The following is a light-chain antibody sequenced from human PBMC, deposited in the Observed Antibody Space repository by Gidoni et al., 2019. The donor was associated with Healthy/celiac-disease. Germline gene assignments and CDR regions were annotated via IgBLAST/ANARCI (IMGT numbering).Light chain of an antibody. Sequence: QSALTQPRSVSGSPGQSVTISFTGTSSDVGGYNYVSWYQQNPGKAPKLMIYDVSKRPSGVPDRFSGSKSGNTASLTISGLQAEDEADYYCCAYAGSYRYVFGTGTKVTVL. CDR3: CAYAGSYRYV. CDR2: DVS. V-gene: IGLV2-11*01. J-gene: IGLJ1*01. CDR1: SSDVGGYNY.